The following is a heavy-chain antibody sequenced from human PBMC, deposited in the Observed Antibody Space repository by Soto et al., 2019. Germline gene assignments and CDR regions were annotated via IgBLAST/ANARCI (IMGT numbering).Heavy chain of an antibody. J-gene: IGHJ1*01. CDR2: ISYDGSNK. D-gene: IGHD2-21*02. CDR1: GFTFSSYA. CDR3: ARGPDCGGDCYRYFQH. Sequence: GGSLRLSCAASGFTFSSYAMHWVRQAPGKGLEWVAVISYDGSNKYYADSVKGRFTISRDNSKNTLYLQMNSLRAEDTAVYYCARGPDCGGDCYRYFQHWGQGTLVTVSS. V-gene: IGHV3-30-3*01.